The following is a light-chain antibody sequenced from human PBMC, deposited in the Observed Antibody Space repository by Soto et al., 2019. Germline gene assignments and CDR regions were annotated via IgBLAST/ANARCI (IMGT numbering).Light chain of an antibody. J-gene: IGLJ2*01. CDR2: SVS. V-gene: IGLV2-14*03. CDR1: SSDVGNYNY. CDR3: RSYARGYYL. Sequence: QSALTQPASVSGSPGQSITISCSGTSSDVGNYNYVSWYQQHPGTAPKLMFFSVSNRPAGVSDRFSGSKSGNTASLTISGLEDEDDADYHCRSYARGYYLFGAGTKLTVL.